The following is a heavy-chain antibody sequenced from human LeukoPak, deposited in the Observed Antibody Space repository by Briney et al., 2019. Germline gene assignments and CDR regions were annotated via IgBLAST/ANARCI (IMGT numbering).Heavy chain of an antibody. CDR3: ARSLGGFGEIFDY. V-gene: IGHV4-30-2*01. CDR1: GGSISSGGYS. Sequence: SQTLPLTCAVSGGSISSGGYSWSWIRQPPGKGLEWIGYIYHSGSTYYNPSLKSRVTISVDRSKNQFSLKLSSVTAADTAVYYCARSLGGFGEIFDYWGQGTLVTVSS. CDR2: IYHSGST. J-gene: IGHJ4*02. D-gene: IGHD3-10*01.